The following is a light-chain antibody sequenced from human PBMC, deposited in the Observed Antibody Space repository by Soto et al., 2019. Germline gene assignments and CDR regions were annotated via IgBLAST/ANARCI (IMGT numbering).Light chain of an antibody. V-gene: IGKV3-15*01. CDR2: GAT. Sequence: EIVMTQSPATLSVSPGERATLSCRASQSVRILLAWYQQKPGQAPRLLIHGATTRATGIPARFSGSGSGTDFTLTISSLQSEDFAVYYCQQYNNWPRTFGQGTKVEIK. J-gene: IGKJ1*01. CDR3: QQYNNWPRT. CDR1: QSVRIL.